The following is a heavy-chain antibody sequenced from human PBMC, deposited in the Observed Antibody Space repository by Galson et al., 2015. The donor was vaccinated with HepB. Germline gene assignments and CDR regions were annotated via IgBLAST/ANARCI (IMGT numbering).Heavy chain of an antibody. V-gene: IGHV4-34*01. Sequence: SETLSLTCAVYGGSFSGYYWSWIRQPPGKGLEWIGEINHSGSTNYNPSLKSRVTISVDTSKNQFSLKLSSVTAADTAVYYCARGGLPLVGADETKGFDYWGQGTLVTVSS. CDR1: GGSFSGYY. CDR3: ARGGLPLVGADETKGFDY. D-gene: IGHD2-15*01. J-gene: IGHJ4*02. CDR2: INHSGST.